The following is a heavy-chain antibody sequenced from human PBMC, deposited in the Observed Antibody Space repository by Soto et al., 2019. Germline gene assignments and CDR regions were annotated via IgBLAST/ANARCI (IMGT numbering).Heavy chain of an antibody. J-gene: IGHJ6*03. CDR1: GDSVSSNSAA. CDR2: TYYRSKWYN. Sequence: SQTLSLTCAISGDSVSSNSAAWNWIRQSPSRGLEWLGRTYYRSKWYNDYAVSVKSRITINPDTSKNQFSLQLNSVTPEDTAVYYCARDLSDSSSSSHYYYMDVWGKGTTVTVSS. D-gene: IGHD6-6*01. V-gene: IGHV6-1*01. CDR3: ARDLSDSSSSSHYYYMDV.